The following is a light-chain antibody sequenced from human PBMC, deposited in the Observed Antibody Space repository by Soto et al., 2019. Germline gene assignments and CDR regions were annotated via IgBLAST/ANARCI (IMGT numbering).Light chain of an antibody. CDR3: SSYAGSNDVI. CDR2: EVT. V-gene: IGLV2-8*01. CDR1: SSDVGGYKY. J-gene: IGLJ2*01. Sequence: QSVLTQPPSASGSPGQSVTISCTGTSSDVGGYKYVSWYQQHPGKAPGLMIYEVTKRPSGVPDRFSGSKSGNTASLTVSGLQADDEAEYYCSSYAGSNDVILGGGTKVTVL.